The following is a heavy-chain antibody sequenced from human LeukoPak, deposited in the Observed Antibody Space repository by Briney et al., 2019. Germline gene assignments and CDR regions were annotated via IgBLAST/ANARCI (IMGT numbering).Heavy chain of an antibody. V-gene: IGHV3-23*01. Sequence: GGSLRLSCAASGFTFSSYAMSWVRQAPGKGLEWVAAISGGGCSTYYAASVKGRFTISRDNSNNTLYLQINNLSAVDTAVFYCASHDRGAGSPYYFDYWGQGTLVTVSS. CDR3: ASHDRGAGSPYYFDY. J-gene: IGHJ4*02. D-gene: IGHD3-10*01. CDR1: GFTFSSYA. CDR2: ISGGGCST.